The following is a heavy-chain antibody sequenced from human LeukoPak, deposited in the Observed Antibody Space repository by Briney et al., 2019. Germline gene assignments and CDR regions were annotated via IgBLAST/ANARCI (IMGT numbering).Heavy chain of an antibody. CDR2: IFYSGSA. CDR3: ARIEYSSSCDY. CDR1: SGSISTSNYY. V-gene: IGHV4-39*07. J-gene: IGHJ4*02. Sequence: KTSETLSLTCTVSSGSISTSNYYWGWVRQPPGKALEWIGNIFYSGSAYYSPSLKSRVTISLDTSRNQFSLKLSSVTAADTAVYYCARIEYSSSCDYWGQGTLVTVSS. D-gene: IGHD6-6*01.